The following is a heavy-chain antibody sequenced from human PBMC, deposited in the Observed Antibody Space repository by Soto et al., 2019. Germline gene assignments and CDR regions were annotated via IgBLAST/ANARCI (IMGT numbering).Heavy chain of an antibody. CDR2: IYYTGNT. J-gene: IGHJ4*02. CDR1: GASITTAYY. D-gene: IGHD2-15*01. V-gene: IGHV4-31*03. Sequence: PSETLSLTCTVSGASITTAYYWTWVRQHPVKGLGWIGHIYYTGNTYYNPSLRSRLTISLDTSKNHFSLTLRSVNAVDTGVYYCAKSWGGDGYSHWGQGTLVTVSS. CDR3: AKSWGGDGYSH.